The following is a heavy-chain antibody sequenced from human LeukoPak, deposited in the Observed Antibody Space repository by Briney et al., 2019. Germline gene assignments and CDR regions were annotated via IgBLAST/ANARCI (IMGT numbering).Heavy chain of an antibody. D-gene: IGHD2/OR15-2a*01. CDR1: GGSFSGYY. Sequence: SETLSLTCAVYGGSFSGYYWSWIRQPPGKGLEWIGEINHSGSTNYNPSLKSRVTISVDTSKNQFSLKLSSVTAADTAVYYCARLAQNRGRYFDLWGRGTLVTVSS. CDR2: INHSGST. V-gene: IGHV4-34*01. CDR3: ARLAQNRGRYFDL. J-gene: IGHJ2*01.